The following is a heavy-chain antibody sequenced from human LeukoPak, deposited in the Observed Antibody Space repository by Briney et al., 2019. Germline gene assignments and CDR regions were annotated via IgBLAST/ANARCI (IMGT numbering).Heavy chain of an antibody. V-gene: IGHV4-30-4*01. D-gene: IGHD6-13*01. CDR3: ARDKWVKVGNSWRQYGMDV. Sequence: SQTLSLTCTVSGGSISSDDYYWDWIRQPPGKGLEWIGYMYYSGSTHYNPSLKTRVVISKDKSKNQISLNLSSVTTAGTAVYYCARDKWVKVGNSWRQYGMDVWGQGTTVTVSS. J-gene: IGHJ6*02. CDR1: GGSISSDDYY. CDR2: MYYSGST.